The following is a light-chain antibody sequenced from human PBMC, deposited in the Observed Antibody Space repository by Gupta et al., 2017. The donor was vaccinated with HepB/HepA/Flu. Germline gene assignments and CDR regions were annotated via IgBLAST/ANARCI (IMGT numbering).Light chain of an antibody. Sequence: DIVLTQSPGTLSLSPGERATLSCRASQSVSSNYLAWYQQKPGQAPRHLIYGASSRATGIPDRFSGSGSGTDFTLTIIRLEPEDFAVYYCQQYGSSPLTFGGGSKVEIK. CDR2: GAS. J-gene: IGKJ4*01. CDR1: QSVSSNY. V-gene: IGKV3-20*01. CDR3: QQYGSSPLT.